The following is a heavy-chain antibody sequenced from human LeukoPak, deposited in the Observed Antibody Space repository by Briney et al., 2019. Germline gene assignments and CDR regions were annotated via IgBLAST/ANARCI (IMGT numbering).Heavy chain of an antibody. Sequence: GGSLRLSCAASGFLFSRYWMSWVRQAPGKGLEWVANIKEDGSEKYYVESMKGRFTISRDNVKNSLYLQINSLRAEDTAVYYCARDSFETDIDYWGQGTLVTASS. CDR1: GFLFSRYW. CDR3: ARDSFETDIDY. J-gene: IGHJ4*02. V-gene: IGHV3-7*01. D-gene: IGHD1-14*01. CDR2: IKEDGSEK.